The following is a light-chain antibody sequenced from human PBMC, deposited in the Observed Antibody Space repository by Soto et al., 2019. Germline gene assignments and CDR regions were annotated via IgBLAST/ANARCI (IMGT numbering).Light chain of an antibody. CDR2: DVT. V-gene: IGLV2-14*01. J-gene: IGLJ2*01. CDR3: GSYTTINTMI. CDR1: SGDVGAYNF. Sequence: QSVLTQPASVSGSPGQSITISCAGTSGDVGAYNFVTWFQQHPGKVPKLIIYDVTERPSGVSDRFSGSKSGNTASLTISGLLAEDEADYYCGSYTTINTMIFGGGTKLTVL.